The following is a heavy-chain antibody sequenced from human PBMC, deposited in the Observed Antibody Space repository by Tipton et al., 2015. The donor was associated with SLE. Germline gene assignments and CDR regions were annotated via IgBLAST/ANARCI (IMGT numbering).Heavy chain of an antibody. CDR3: ALLGRSLDY. V-gene: IGHV4-34*01. CDR2: INHSGST. J-gene: IGHJ4*02. Sequence: TLSLTCAVYGGSFSGYYWSWIRQPPGKGLEWIGEINHSGSTNYNPSLKSRVTISVDTSKNQFSLKLSSVTAADTAVYYCALLGRSLDYWGQGTLVTVSS. CDR1: GGSFSGYY.